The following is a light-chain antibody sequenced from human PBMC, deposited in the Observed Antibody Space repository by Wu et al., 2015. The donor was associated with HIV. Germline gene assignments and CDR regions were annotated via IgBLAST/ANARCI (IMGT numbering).Light chain of an antibody. CDR3: QQRSNWPPYT. CDR2: SAS. CDR1: QSINYN. Sequence: EIVMTQSPATLSVSPGERATLSCRASQSINYNLAWYQQKPGLPPRLLIYSASSRATHIPDRFSGSGSGTEFTLTISSLQSEDFAVYYCQQRSNWPPYTFGQGTELEIK. V-gene: IGKV3-15*01. J-gene: IGKJ2*01.